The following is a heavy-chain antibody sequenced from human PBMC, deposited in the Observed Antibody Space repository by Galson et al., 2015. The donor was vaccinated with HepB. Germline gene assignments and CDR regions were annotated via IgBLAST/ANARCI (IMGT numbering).Heavy chain of an antibody. Sequence: SLRLSCAASGFSFSSYGMHWVRQPPGKGLEWVAVIWYDGSNKYYADSVKGRFTISRDISKNTLYLQMNSLRVEDTAVYYCARVGYSSSWYDYYYMDDWGKGTTVTVSS. CDR3: ARVGYSSSWYDYYYMDD. D-gene: IGHD6-13*01. CDR1: GFSFSSYG. V-gene: IGHV3-33*01. CDR2: IWYDGSNK. J-gene: IGHJ6*03.